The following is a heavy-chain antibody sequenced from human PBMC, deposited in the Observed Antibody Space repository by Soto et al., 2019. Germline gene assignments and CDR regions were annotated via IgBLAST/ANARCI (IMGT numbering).Heavy chain of an antibody. J-gene: IGHJ6*02. CDR3: ARDEIAARLTYYYYGMDV. D-gene: IGHD6-6*01. CDR1: GFTFSTYW. Sequence: GSLRLSCAASGFTFSTYWMHWIRQVPGKGLEWVSRINSDASHTYYADSVKGRFTISRDNAKNTLHLEMNSLRAEDTAVYYCARDEIAARLTYYYYGMDVWGQGTLVTVSS. V-gene: IGHV3-74*01. CDR2: INSDASHT.